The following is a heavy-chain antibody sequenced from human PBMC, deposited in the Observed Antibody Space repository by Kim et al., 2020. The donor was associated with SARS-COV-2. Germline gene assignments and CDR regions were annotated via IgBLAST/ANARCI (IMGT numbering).Heavy chain of an antibody. V-gene: IGHV5-51*01. J-gene: IGHJ4*02. CDR2: IYPGDSDT. CDR3: ARSLFTMVRGVIIAVDY. CDR1: GYSFTSYW. Sequence: GESLKISCKGSGYSFTSYWIGWVRQMPGKGLEWMGIIYPGDSDTRYSPSFQGQVTISADKSISTAYLQWSSLKASDTAMYYCARSLFTMVRGVIIAVDYWGQGTLVTVSS. D-gene: IGHD3-10*01.